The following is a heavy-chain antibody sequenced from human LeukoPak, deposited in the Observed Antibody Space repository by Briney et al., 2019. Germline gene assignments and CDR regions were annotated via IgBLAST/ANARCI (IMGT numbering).Heavy chain of an antibody. Sequence: KPSATLSLTCTVSGGSISSDHWNWIRQPPGKGLEWIGCIYYSGSTYYNPSLKSRVTISVDMSKSQFSLRLTSVTAADTAVYYCARKNDFDIWGQGTLVTVSS. CDR3: ARKNDFDI. CDR1: GGSISSDH. J-gene: IGHJ3*02. V-gene: IGHV4-59*01. CDR2: IYYSGST. D-gene: IGHD2/OR15-2a*01.